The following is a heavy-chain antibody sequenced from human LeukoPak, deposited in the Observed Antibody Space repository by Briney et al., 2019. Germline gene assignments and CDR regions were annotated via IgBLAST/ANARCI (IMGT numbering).Heavy chain of an antibody. D-gene: IGHD3-22*01. V-gene: IGHV1-46*01. J-gene: IGHJ4*02. Sequence: ASVKVSCKASGYTFTSYYMHWVRQAPGQGLEWIGIINPSGGSTRYAQKFQGRVTMTRDTSTSPVYMELSSLRSEDTAVYYCARDLYYYDSSGYYYDSGDYWGQGTLVTVSS. CDR2: INPSGGST. CDR1: GYTFTSYY. CDR3: ARDLYYYDSSGYYYDSGDY.